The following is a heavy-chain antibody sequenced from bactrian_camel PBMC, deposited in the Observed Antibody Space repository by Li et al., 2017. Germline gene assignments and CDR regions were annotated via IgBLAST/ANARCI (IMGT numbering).Heavy chain of an antibody. CDR1: GFTFSNHA. J-gene: IGHJ4*01. D-gene: IGHD3*01. CDR3: AADLLRDGYCAGAYNY. V-gene: IGHV3S40*01. Sequence: VQLVESGGGLVQPGGSLRISCEASGFTFSNHAMSWVRQAPGKGLEWISVIHSGGSTTFYADSVKGRFTLSRDDAKNTVYLQMNSLKTEDTAVYYCAADLLRDGYCAGAYNYWGQGTQVTVS. CDR2: IHSGGSTT.